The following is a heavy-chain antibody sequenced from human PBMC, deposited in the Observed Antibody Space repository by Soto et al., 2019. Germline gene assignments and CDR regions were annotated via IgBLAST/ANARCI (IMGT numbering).Heavy chain of an antibody. V-gene: IGHV3-30*18. CDR2: ISYDGSNK. CDR3: AKDFLAYCGGDCLYGMDV. D-gene: IGHD2-21*02. CDR1: GFTFSSYG. Sequence: SLRLSCAASGFTFSSYGMHWVRQAPGKGLEWVAVISYDGSNKYYADSVKGRFTISRDNSKNTLYLQMNSLRAEDTAVYYCAKDFLAYCGGDCLYGMDVWGQGTTVTVSS. J-gene: IGHJ6*02.